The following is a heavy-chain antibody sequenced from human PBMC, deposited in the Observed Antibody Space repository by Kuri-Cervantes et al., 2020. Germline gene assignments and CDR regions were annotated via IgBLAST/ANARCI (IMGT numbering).Heavy chain of an antibody. CDR2: IYTSGST. Sequence: SETLSLTCTVSGGSISSGSYYWSWIRQPAGKGLEWIGRIYTSGSTNYNPSLKSRVTISVDTSKNQFSLKLSSVTAADTAVYYCARGQIAAAGPIGYWGQGTLVTVSS. J-gene: IGHJ4*02. CDR3: ARGQIAAAGPIGY. D-gene: IGHD6-13*01. CDR1: GGSISSGSYY. V-gene: IGHV4-61*02.